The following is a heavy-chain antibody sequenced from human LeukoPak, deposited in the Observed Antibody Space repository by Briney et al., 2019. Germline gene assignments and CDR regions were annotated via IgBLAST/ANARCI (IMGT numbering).Heavy chain of an antibody. V-gene: IGHV1-18*01. Sequence: ASVTVSCKASGYTFTSYGISWVRQAPGQGLEWMGWISAYNGNTNYAQKLQGRVTMTTDTSTSTAYMELRSLRSDDTAVYYCAKSLTYYDSSGYYYGEGNDAFDIWGQGTMVTVSS. J-gene: IGHJ3*02. CDR1: GYTFTSYG. CDR2: ISAYNGNT. CDR3: AKSLTYYDSSGYYYGEGNDAFDI. D-gene: IGHD3-22*01.